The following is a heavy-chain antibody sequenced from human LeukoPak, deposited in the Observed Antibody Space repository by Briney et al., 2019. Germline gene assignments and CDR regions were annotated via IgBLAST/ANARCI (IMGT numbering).Heavy chain of an antibody. D-gene: IGHD4-17*01. CDR1: GFTFDDYA. V-gene: IGHV3-9*01. Sequence: PGGSLRLSYAAYGFTFDDYAMHWVRQAPGKGLEWVSGISWNIGSIGSADSVKGRFTISRDNAKNSLYLQMNSLRAEDTALYYCAKDISVTTGWYFDYWGQGTLVTASS. CDR3: AKDISVTTGWYFDY. CDR2: ISWNIGSI. J-gene: IGHJ4*02.